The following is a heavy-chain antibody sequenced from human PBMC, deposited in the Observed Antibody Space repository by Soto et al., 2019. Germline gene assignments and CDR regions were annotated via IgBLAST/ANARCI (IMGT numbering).Heavy chain of an antibody. Sequence: EVQLLESGGGLVQPGGSMRLSCAASGFTVSAYAMGWVRQAPGKGLEWVSTIHGGGGATHYADSVKGRFTISRDDSTNTLYAQLNSPRAADTAVYYCTKFKGHPLEYWYLDFWGRGTVVTVSS. CDR1: GFTVSAYA. CDR2: IHGGGGAT. D-gene: IGHD1-1*01. V-gene: IGHV3-23*01. J-gene: IGHJ2*01. CDR3: TKFKGHPLEYWYLDF.